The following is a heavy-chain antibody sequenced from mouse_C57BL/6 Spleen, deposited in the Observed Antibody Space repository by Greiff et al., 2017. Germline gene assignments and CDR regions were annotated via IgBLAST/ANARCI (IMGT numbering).Heavy chain of an antibody. CDR3: ACRPLGNYYAMDY. D-gene: IGHD4-1*01. CDR2: IYPGDGDT. CDR1: GYAFSSSW. Sequence: VQVVESGPELVKPGASVKISCKASGYAFSSSWMNWVKQRPGKGLEWIGRIYPGDGDTNYNGKFKGKATLTADKSSSTAYMQLSSLTSEDSAVYFCACRPLGNYYAMDYWGQGTSVTVSS. V-gene: IGHV1-82*01. J-gene: IGHJ4*01.